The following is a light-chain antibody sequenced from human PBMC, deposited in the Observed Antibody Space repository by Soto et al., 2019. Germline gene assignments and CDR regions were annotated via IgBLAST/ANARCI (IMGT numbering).Light chain of an antibody. CDR3: QQYNNWPPIT. Sequence: EIVMTQSPATLSASPGERATLSCRASQSVASNFAWYQQKPGQAPRLLIYGASTRATGIPARFSGSGSGTEFTLTISSLQSEDFAVYYCQQYNNWPPITFGQGTRQEIK. CDR2: GAS. CDR1: QSVASN. V-gene: IGKV3-15*01. J-gene: IGKJ5*01.